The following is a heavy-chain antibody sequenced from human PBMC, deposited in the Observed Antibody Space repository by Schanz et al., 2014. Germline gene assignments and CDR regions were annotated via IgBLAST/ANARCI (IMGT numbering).Heavy chain of an antibody. V-gene: IGHV3-23*01. CDR3: ARDGYNAYDLKRGDY. CDR1: GFTFSTYA. J-gene: IGHJ4*02. CDR2: INGNGGIT. D-gene: IGHD5-12*01. Sequence: EVQLLESGGGLVQPGGSLRLSCSASGFTFSTYAMSWVRQAPGKGPEWVSAINGNGGITYYADPVKGRFTISRDNAKNSLFLQMNSLRAEDTAVYYCARDGYNAYDLKRGDYWVQGAQVAFSS.